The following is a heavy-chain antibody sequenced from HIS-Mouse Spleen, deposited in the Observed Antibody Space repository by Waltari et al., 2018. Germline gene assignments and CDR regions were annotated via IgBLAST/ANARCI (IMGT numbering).Heavy chain of an antibody. J-gene: IGHJ3*01. Sequence: QLQLQESGPGLVKPSETLSLTCTVSGGSISSSSYYWGWIRQPPGKGLEWIGSIYYSGRPYYNPSLKSRVTISGDTSKNPFSLKLSSVTAADTAVYYCAREIPYSSSWYDWYFDLWGQGTMVTVSS. CDR3: AREIPYSSSWYDWYFDL. V-gene: IGHV4-39*07. CDR1: GGSISSSSYY. D-gene: IGHD6-13*01. CDR2: IYYSGRP.